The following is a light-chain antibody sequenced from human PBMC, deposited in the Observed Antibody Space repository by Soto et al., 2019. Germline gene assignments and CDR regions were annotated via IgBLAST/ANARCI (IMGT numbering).Light chain of an antibody. CDR2: LGS. CDR3: MQALQTPPT. Sequence: DIVMTQSPLSLPVTPGEPASISCRSSQSLLQSNGYNYLDWYLQKPGQSPQLLIYLGSNRAAGVPDRFSGSGSGTDSTLKISRVEAEDVGVYYCMQALQTPPTFGGGTKVEIK. J-gene: IGKJ4*01. V-gene: IGKV2-28*01. CDR1: QSLLQSNGYNY.